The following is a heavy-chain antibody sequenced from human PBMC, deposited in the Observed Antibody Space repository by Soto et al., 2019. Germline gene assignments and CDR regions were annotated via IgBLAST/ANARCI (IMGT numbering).Heavy chain of an antibody. CDR3: ARGGSTYYYDSSGPIFGP. CDR2: ISYDGSNK. V-gene: IGHV3-30-3*01. CDR1: GFTFSSCA. Sequence: QVQLVESGGGVVQPGRSLRLSCAASGFTFSSCAMHWVRQVPGKGLEWVEVISYDGSNKYYADSVKGRFTISRDNSKNTRYLQMNTLRAEDTAVYYCARGGSTYYYDSSGPIFGPWCQGPMVTVSS. D-gene: IGHD3-22*01. J-gene: IGHJ5*02.